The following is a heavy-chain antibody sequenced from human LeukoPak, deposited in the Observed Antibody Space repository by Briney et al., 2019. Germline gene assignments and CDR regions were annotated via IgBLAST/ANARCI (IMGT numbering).Heavy chain of an antibody. Sequence: PGGSLRLSCAASGFTFSDYYMSWIRQAPGKGLEWVSAISSSSSYIYYADSVKGRFTISRRNAKRSLYLQMNSLRAEDTAVYYCARDLGGYGDYGTNFDYWGQGTLVTVSS. D-gene: IGHD4-17*01. J-gene: IGHJ4*02. CDR3: ARDLGGYGDYGTNFDY. CDR2: ISSSSSYI. CDR1: GFTFSDYY. V-gene: IGHV3-11*06.